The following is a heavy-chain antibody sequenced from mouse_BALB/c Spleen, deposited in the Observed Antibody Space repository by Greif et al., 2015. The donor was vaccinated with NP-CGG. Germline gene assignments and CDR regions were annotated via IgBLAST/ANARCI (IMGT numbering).Heavy chain of an antibody. D-gene: IGHD4-1*01. CDR1: GFTFTDYY. CDR3: ARDTGTFAY. J-gene: IGHJ3*01. V-gene: IGHV7-3*02. Sequence: EVQLVESGGGLVQPGGSLRLSCATSGFTFTDYYMSWVRQPPGKALEWLGFIRNKANGYTTEYSAPVKGRFTISRDNSQSIPYLQMNTLRAEDSATYYCARDTGTFAYWGQGTLLTVSA. CDR2: IRNKANGYTT.